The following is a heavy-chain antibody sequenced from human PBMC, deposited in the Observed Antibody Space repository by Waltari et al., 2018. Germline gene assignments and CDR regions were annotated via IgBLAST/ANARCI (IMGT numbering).Heavy chain of an antibody. CDR3: AKEGYLYDSSGYYYYYYMDV. V-gene: IGHV3-23*01. D-gene: IGHD3-22*01. J-gene: IGHJ6*03. CDR2: ISGSGGST. Sequence: EVQLLESGGGLVQPGGSLRLSCAASGFTFSSYAMSWVRQAPGKGLEWVSAISGSGGSTYDADSVKGRFTISRDNSKNTLYLQMNSLRAEDTAVYYCAKEGYLYDSSGYYYYYYMDVWGKGTTVTVSS. CDR1: GFTFSSYA.